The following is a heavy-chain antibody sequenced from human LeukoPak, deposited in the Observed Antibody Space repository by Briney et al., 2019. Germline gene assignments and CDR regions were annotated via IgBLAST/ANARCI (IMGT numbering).Heavy chain of an antibody. CDR1: GFTFSSYA. D-gene: IGHD3-10*01. Sequence: GGSLRLSCAASGFTFSSYAMSWVRQAPGKGLEWVSAISGSGGSTYYADSVKGRFTISRDNSKNTLYLQMNSLRAEDTAVYYCAKEAPVLLRFGEFQNFDYWGQGTLVTVSS. V-gene: IGHV3-23*01. J-gene: IGHJ4*02. CDR3: AKEAPVLLRFGEFQNFDY. CDR2: ISGSGGST.